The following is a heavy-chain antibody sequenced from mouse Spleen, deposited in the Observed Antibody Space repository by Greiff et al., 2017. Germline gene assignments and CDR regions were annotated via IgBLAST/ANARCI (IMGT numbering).Heavy chain of an antibody. V-gene: IGHV5-17*01. D-gene: IGHD1-1*01. Sequence: DVKLVESGGGLVKPGGSLKLSCAASGFTFSDYGMHWVRQAPEKGLEWVAYISSGSSTIYYADTVKGRFTISRDNAKNTLFLQMTSLRSEDTAMYYCARSLSLLITTEAYWGQGTLVTVSA. CDR3: ARSLSLLITTEAY. J-gene: IGHJ3*01. CDR1: GFTFSDYG. CDR2: ISSGSSTI.